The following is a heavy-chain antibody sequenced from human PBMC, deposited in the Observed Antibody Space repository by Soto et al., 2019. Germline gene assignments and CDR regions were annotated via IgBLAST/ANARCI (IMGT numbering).Heavy chain of an antibody. CDR3: ARDYTPHGMDV. CDR1: GFTFSSYA. J-gene: IGHJ6*02. CDR2: ISYDGSNK. D-gene: IGHD3-16*01. V-gene: IGHV3-30-3*01. Sequence: GGSLRLSCAASGFTFSSYAMHWVRQAPGKGLEWVAVISYDGSNKYYADSVKGRFTISRDNSKNTLYLQMNSLRAEDTAVYYCARDYTPHGMDVWGQGTTVTASS.